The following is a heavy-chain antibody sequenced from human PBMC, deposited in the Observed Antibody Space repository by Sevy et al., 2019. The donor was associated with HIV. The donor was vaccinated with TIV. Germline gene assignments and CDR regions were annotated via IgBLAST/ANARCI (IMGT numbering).Heavy chain of an antibody. CDR2: ISGSGGGT. CDR3: AKDISRAGDAFDI. Sequence: GGSLRLSCAASGFTFSSYAMSWVRQAPGKGLEWVSAISGSGGGTYYADSVKGRFTISRDNSKNTLYLQMNSLKAEDTAVYYCAKDISRAGDAFDIWGQGTMVTVSS. CDR1: GFTFSSYA. D-gene: IGHD6-19*01. J-gene: IGHJ3*02. V-gene: IGHV3-23*01.